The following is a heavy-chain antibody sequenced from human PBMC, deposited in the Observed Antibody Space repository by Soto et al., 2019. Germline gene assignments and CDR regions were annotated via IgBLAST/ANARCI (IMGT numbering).Heavy chain of an antibody. CDR2: LNPNSGGT. CDR1: GYTFTVYY. V-gene: IGHV1-2*04. D-gene: IGHD1-26*01. Sequence: VQLVQSGAEVKKPGASVRVSCKASGYTFTVYYIQWVRQAPGQGLEWLGWLNPNSGGTNYAQKFQGWVTMTRDTSIGTVYMELNRLKSDDTAVYYCARGKEGIVGPTITLADGMDVWGQGTTVTVSS. J-gene: IGHJ6*02. CDR3: ARGKEGIVGPTITLADGMDV.